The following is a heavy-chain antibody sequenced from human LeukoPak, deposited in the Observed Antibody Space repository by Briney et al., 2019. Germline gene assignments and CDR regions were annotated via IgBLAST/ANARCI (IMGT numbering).Heavy chain of an antibody. V-gene: IGHV4-61*02. CDR3: ARDLWFGDLSHAFDI. CDR1: GGSISSGSYY. CDR2: MYTSGSA. D-gene: IGHD3-10*01. Sequence: SETLSLTCTVSGGSISSGSYYWTWIRQPAGKGLEWIGRMYTSGSANYNPSLKSRVTISVDTSKNQFSLKLSSVTAADTAVYYCARDLWFGDLSHAFDIWGQGTMVTVSS. J-gene: IGHJ3*02.